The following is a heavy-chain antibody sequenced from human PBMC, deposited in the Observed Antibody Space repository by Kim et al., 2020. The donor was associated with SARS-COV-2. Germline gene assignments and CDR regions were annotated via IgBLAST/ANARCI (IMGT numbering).Heavy chain of an antibody. CDR3: ARGGGSGSYSFLQTFDY. J-gene: IGHJ4*02. Sequence: FQGRVTMTRDTSISTAYMELSRLRSDDTAVYYCARGGGSGSYSFLQTFDYWGQGTLVTVSS. V-gene: IGHV1-2*02. D-gene: IGHD3-10*01.